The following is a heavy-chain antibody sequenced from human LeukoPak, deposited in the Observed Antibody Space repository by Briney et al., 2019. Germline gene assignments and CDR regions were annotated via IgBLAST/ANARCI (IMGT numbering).Heavy chain of an antibody. J-gene: IGHJ4*02. CDR3: ARVRCSSTSCYSRHLFDY. Sequence: SSETLSLTCTVSGGSISRYYWSWNRQAPGKGLEWIGYIYYSGSTNYNPSLKSRVTISVGTSKNQFSLKLNSVTAADTAVYYCARVRCSSTSCYSRHLFDYWGQGTLVTVSS. CDR1: GGSISRYY. CDR2: IYYSGST. V-gene: IGHV4-59*01. D-gene: IGHD2-2*02.